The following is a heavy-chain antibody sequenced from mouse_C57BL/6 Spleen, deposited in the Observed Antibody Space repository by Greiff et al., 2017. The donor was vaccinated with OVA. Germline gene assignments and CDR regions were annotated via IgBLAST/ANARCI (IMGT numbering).Heavy chain of an antibody. CDR2: IYPGDGDT. J-gene: IGHJ3*01. D-gene: IGHD1-1*01. V-gene: IGHV1-80*01. Sequence: VQLQQSGAELVKPGASVKISCKASGYAFSSYWMNWVKQRPGKGLEWIGQIYPGDGDTNYNGKFKGKATLTADNSSSTAYMQLSSLTSEDSAVYFCERRGGSSAWFAYWGQGTLVTVSA. CDR1: GYAFSSYW. CDR3: ERRGGSSAWFAY.